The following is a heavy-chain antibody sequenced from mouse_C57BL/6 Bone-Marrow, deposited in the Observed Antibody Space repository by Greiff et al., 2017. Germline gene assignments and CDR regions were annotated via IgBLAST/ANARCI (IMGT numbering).Heavy chain of an antibody. Sequence: EVKLEESGGGLVKPGGSLKLSCAASGFTFSSYAMSWVRQTPEKRLEWVATISDGGSYTYYPDNVKGRFTISRDNAKNNLYLQMSHLKSEVTAMYYCARAPAWFAYWGQGTLVTVSA. CDR2: ISDGGSYT. V-gene: IGHV5-4*03. CDR3: ARAPAWFAY. CDR1: GFTFSSYA. J-gene: IGHJ3*01.